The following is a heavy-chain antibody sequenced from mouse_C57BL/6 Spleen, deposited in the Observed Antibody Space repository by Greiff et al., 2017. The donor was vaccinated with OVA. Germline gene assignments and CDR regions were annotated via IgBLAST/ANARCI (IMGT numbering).Heavy chain of an antibody. CDR1: GFNIKDDY. CDR3: TTPSKTAQAPFAY. CDR2: IDPENGDT. Sequence: EVQLQQSGAELVRPGASVKLSCTASGFNIKDDYMHWVKQRPEQGLEWIGWIDPENGDTEYASKFQGKATITADTSSNTAYLQLSSLTSEDTAVYYCTTPSKTAQAPFAYWGQGTLVTVSA. D-gene: IGHD3-2*02. V-gene: IGHV14-4*01. J-gene: IGHJ3*01.